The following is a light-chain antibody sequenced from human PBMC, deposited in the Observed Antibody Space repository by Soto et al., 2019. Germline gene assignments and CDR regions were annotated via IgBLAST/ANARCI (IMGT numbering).Light chain of an antibody. V-gene: IGKV1D-12*01. Sequence: DIQMTQSPSSVSASVGDRVTITCRASQGISSWLGWYQQKPGKAPKLLIYAASSLQSGVPSRFRGSGSGTDFPLTISSLQPEDFATYNRQQDNSFPFTFGGGTKVEIK. J-gene: IGKJ4*01. CDR1: QGISSW. CDR2: AAS. CDR3: QQDNSFPFT.